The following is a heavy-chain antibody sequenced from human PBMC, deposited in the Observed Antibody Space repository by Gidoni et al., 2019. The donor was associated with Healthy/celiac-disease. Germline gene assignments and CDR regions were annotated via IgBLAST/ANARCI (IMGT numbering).Heavy chain of an antibody. CDR1: GGSISSVSYY. V-gene: IGHV4-61*02. J-gene: IGHJ4*02. Sequence: QVQLQESGPGLVKPSQTLYLTCTVSGGSISSVSYYWSWIRQTAGKGLEWIGRIYASGSANYNPSLKSRVTISVDTSKNQFSLKLSSVTAADTAVYYCARDEVVGATGFDYWGQGTLVTVSS. CDR2: IYASGSA. CDR3: ARDEVVGATGFDY. D-gene: IGHD1-26*01.